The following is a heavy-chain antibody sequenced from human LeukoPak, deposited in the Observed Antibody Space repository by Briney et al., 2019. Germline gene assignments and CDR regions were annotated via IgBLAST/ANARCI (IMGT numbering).Heavy chain of an antibody. CDR2: IGAYNDNT. V-gene: IGHV1-18*01. Sequence: ASVKVSCKASGYTFSDFGITWVRQAPGQGVEWMGWIGAYNDNTNYPQKFQGRATLTTDTSTSTAYMELRSLTSDDTALYYCARAGAAVTMFFDFWGQGTLVTVSS. D-gene: IGHD4-17*01. CDR3: ARAGAAVTMFFDF. CDR1: GYTFSDFG. J-gene: IGHJ4*02.